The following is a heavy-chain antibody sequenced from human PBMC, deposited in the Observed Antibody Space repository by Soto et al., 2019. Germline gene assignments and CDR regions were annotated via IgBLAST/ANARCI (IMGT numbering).Heavy chain of an antibody. CDR3: ARGLGGGNSYYYYYYGMDV. CDR1: GGSISSGGYY. Sequence: SETLSLTCTVSGGSISSGGYYWSWIRQHPGKGLEWIGYIYYSGSTYYNPSLKSRVTISVDTSKNQFSLKLSSVTAADTAVYYCARGLGGGNSYYYYYYGMDVWGQGTTVTVSS. CDR2: IYYSGST. V-gene: IGHV4-31*03. J-gene: IGHJ6*02. D-gene: IGHD2-21*02.